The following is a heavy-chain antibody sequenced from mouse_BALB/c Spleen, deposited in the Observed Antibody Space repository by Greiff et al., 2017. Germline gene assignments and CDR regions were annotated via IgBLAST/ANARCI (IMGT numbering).Heavy chain of an antibody. V-gene: IGHV14-3*02. CDR1: GFNIKDTY. CDR3: ARGLRRAYAMDY. Sequence: VQLQQSGAELVKPGASVKFSCTASGFNIKDTYMHWVKQRPEQGLEWIGRIDPANGNTKYDPKFQGKATITADTSSNTAYLQLSSLTSEDTAVYYCARGLRRAYAMDYWGQGTSVTVSS. J-gene: IGHJ4*01. CDR2: IDPANGNT. D-gene: IGHD2-4*01.